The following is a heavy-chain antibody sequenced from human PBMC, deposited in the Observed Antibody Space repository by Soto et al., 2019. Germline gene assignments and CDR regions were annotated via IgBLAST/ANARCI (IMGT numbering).Heavy chain of an antibody. CDR2: IDPSDSYT. CDR3: ASTKKYCSSTSCLGVGYYYGMDV. J-gene: IGHJ6*02. Sequence: GESLKISCKGSGYSFTSYWISWVRQMPGKVLEWMGRIDPSDSYTNYSPSFQGHVTISADKSISTAYLQWSSLKASDTAMYYCASTKKYCSSTSCLGVGYYYGMDVWGQGTTVTVSS. D-gene: IGHD2-2*01. V-gene: IGHV5-10-1*01. CDR1: GYSFTSYW.